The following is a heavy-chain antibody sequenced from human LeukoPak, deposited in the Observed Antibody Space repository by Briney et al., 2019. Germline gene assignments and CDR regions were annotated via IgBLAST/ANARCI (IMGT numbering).Heavy chain of an antibody. V-gene: IGHV1-2*02. CDR3: ASRGYYYDSSGYYAARDAFDI. D-gene: IGHD3-22*01. Sequence: GASVKVSCKATGYTFTGYYMRWVRQAPGQVLEWIGWINPNSGGTNYAQKFQGRVTMTRDTSISTAYMELSRLRSDDTAVYYCASRGYYYDSSGYYAARDAFDIWGQGTMVTVSS. CDR1: GYTFTGYY. J-gene: IGHJ3*02. CDR2: INPNSGGT.